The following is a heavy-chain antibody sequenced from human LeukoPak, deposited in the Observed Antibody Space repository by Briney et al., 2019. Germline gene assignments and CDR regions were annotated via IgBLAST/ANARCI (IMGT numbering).Heavy chain of an antibody. Sequence: PGGSLRFSCAASGFTFSSFSMGCVRHAPGKGLECVLDISPCGESTYYTDSVKGRFTISRDNSKSTMYLQMGGLRAEDTAVYYCTWDTSGWYLFSSWGQGTLVTVSS. CDR1: GFTFSSFS. V-gene: IGHV3-23*01. J-gene: IGHJ5*02. D-gene: IGHD6-19*01. CDR2: ISPCGEST. CDR3: TWDTSGWYLFSS.